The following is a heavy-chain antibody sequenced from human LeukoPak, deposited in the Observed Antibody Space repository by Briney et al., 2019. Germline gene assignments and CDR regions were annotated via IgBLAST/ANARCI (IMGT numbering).Heavy chain of an antibody. CDR2: IYYTGST. J-gene: IGHJ4*02. Sequence: SETLSLTCTVSGGSSSSYYWNWIRQPPGKGLEWIGYIYYTGSTNYNPSLKSRVTISLDTSKSQFSLKLSSVTAADTAVYYCARRLGSHFDYWGQGILVTVSS. D-gene: IGHD3-10*01. V-gene: IGHV4-59*08. CDR1: GGSSSSYY. CDR3: ARRLGSHFDY.